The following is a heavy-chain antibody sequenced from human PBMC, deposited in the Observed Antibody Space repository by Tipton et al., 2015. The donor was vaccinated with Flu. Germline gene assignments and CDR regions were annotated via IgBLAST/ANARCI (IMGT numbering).Heavy chain of an antibody. Sequence: GLVKPSETLSLTCTVSGGSIRSYYWNWIRQFPGKGLEWIGFVYYTGSTNYKSSLKSRVTISTDTSTNQVSLKMNSVIAADTAVYYCARGPPGPSIRAYYFDIWGQGALVTVSS. J-gene: IGHJ4*02. D-gene: IGHD2-21*01. CDR3: ARGPPGPSIRAYYFDI. V-gene: IGHV4-59*01. CDR1: GGSIRSYY. CDR2: VYYTGST.